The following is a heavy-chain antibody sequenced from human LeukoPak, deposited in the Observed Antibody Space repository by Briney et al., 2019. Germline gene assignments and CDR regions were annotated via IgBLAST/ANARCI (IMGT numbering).Heavy chain of an antibody. J-gene: IGHJ4*02. V-gene: IGHV3-33*06. CDR1: GFTFSSYG. CDR3: AKEGRSLQTY. D-gene: IGHD5-24*01. Sequence: GRSLRLSCAASGFTFSSYGMHWVRQAPGEGLEWVAVIWYDGSNKYYADSVKGRFTISRDNSKNTLYLQMNSLRVEDTAVYYCAKEGRSLQTYWGQGTLVTVSS. CDR2: IWYDGSNK.